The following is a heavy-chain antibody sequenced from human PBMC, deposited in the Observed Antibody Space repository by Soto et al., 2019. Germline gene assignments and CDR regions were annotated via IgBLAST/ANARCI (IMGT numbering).Heavy chain of an antibody. J-gene: IGHJ5*02. CDR3: ARSRGYSNGGTRNWFDP. Sequence: SLTMSVTSSVAGGSGSSGSYYCTWKRQPPGKGLEWIGNIYYNGNTNYNPPLKSRVTISIDTSKNQFSLKLNSVTAADTAVFYCARSRGYSNGGTRNWFDPWGLGTLVTVSS. CDR2: IYYNGNT. V-gene: IGHV4-61*01. D-gene: IGHD5-18*01. CDR1: GGSGSSGSYY.